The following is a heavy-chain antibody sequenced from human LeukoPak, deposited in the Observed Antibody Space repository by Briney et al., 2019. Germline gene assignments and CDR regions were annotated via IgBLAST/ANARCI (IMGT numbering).Heavy chain of an antibody. V-gene: IGHV3-23*01. CDR2: ISGSGGST. Sequence: GGSLRLSCTASGFTFSSSTMGWVRQAPGKGLEWVSSISGSGGSTYYADSVKGRLTVSRDNSKNTLYLHMSRLTFEDTAVYYCLGKLCWGQGTLVTVSS. J-gene: IGHJ4*02. D-gene: IGHD2-21*01. CDR1: GFTFSSST. CDR3: LGKLC.